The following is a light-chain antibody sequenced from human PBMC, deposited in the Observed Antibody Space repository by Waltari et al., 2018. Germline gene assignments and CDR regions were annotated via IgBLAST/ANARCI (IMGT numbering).Light chain of an antibody. J-gene: IGKJ1*01. CDR3: QQSYNSPRT. V-gene: IGKV1-39*01. CDR2: AST. Sequence: DIQMTQSPSSLSASVGDRVTITFRESQHLYSSLNCYQQKPGKAPKLLIFASTSLQSGGPSSFSGSGSGTDFTLTISSLQPEEFATYYCQQSYNSPRTFGQGTKVEI. CDR1: QHLYSS.